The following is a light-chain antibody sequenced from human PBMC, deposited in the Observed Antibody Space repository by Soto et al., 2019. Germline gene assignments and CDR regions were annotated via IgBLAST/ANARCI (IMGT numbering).Light chain of an antibody. CDR2: EFS. CDR3: SSYTSSSTYV. CDR1: SSDVGGYNY. V-gene: IGLV2-14*01. Sequence: QSVLTQPASVSGSPGQSITISCTGTSSDVGGYNYVSWYQQHPGKAPKLMIYEFSNRPSGFSNRFSGSKSGNAASLTISGLQAEDEADYYCSSYTSSSTYVFGTGTKVTVL. J-gene: IGLJ1*01.